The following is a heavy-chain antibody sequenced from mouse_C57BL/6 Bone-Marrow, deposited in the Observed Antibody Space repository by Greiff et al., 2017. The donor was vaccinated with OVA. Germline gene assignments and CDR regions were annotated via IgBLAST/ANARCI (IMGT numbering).Heavy chain of an antibody. Sequence: VQLQQSGAELVRPGSSVKLSCKASGSTFTSSWMAWVKQRPGQGLEWIGNIYPSDSETHYNQKFKDKATLTVDKSSSTAYMQLSSLTSEDSAVYYCARLNYDGYWGQGTTLTVSS. D-gene: IGHD2-4*01. CDR3: ARLNYDGY. V-gene: IGHV1-61*01. CDR1: GSTFTSSW. CDR2: IYPSDSET. J-gene: IGHJ2*01.